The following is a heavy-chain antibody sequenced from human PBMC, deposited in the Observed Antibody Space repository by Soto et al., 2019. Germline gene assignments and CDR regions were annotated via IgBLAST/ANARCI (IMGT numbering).Heavy chain of an antibody. V-gene: IGHV1-18*01. Sequence: HVQLLQSGGELKKPGASVKVSCNTSGFTFNTYFISWVRQAPGQGLEWMGWISPYNGNTKYGEKFQGRVTMTTDTMTRTAYMELRNLRIDDTAVYYCARDTSNSVDYWGQGTLVTVSS. CDR2: ISPYNGNT. J-gene: IGHJ4*02. D-gene: IGHD4-4*01. CDR3: ARDTSNSVDY. CDR1: GFTFNTYF.